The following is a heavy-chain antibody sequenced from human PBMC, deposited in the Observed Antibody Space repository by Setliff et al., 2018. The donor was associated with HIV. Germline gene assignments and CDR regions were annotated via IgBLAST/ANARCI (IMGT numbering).Heavy chain of an antibody. D-gene: IGHD3-16*01. CDR1: GFTFDRFW. V-gene: IGHV3-74*01. J-gene: IGHJ4*02. CDR3: AKSAFGGVSPFDY. CDR2: VNRDGSST. Sequence: PGGSLRLSCAASGFTFDRFWMHWVRQAPGKGLVWVSRVNRDGSSTTYADSVKGRFTISRDDSKNTLYLQMTSLRAEDTAVYYCAKSAFGGVSPFDYWGQGTLVTVSS.